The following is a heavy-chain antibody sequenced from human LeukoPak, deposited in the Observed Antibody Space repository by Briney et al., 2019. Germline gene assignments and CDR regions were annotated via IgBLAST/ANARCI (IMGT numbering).Heavy chain of an antibody. V-gene: IGHV3-30*18. CDR2: ISFDGSHK. Sequence: GTSLRLSCTASGFTFSSYGMHWVRQAPGKGLEWVAVISFDGSHKYYADSVKGRFTISRDNSKNTLYLQMNSLRAEDTAVYYCAKVFGGDYQFDYWGQGTLVTVSS. D-gene: IGHD3-10*02. J-gene: IGHJ4*02. CDR1: GFTFSSYG. CDR3: AKVFGGDYQFDY.